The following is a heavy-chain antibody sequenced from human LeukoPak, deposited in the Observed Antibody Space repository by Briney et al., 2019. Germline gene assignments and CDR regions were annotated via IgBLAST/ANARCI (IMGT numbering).Heavy chain of an antibody. V-gene: IGHV3-7*01. J-gene: IGHJ3*02. CDR3: ASITYYDFWSGYYGAFDI. Sequence: PGGSLRLSCAAPGFTFSSYWMSWVRQAPGKGLEWVANKKQDGSEKYYVDSVKGRFTISRDNAKNSLYLQMNSLRAEDTAVYYCASITYYDFWSGYYGAFDIWGQGTMVTVSS. CDR1: GFTFSSYW. D-gene: IGHD3-3*01. CDR2: KKQDGSEK.